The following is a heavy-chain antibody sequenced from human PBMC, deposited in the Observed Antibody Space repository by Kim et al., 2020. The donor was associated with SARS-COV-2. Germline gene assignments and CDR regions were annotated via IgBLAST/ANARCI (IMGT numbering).Heavy chain of an antibody. D-gene: IGHD1-26*01. Sequence: ADSVKGRLTISRDNSKNTLYLQMNSLRAEDTAVYYCARDQVGATKDAFDIWGQGTMVTVSS. J-gene: IGHJ3*02. CDR3: ARDQVGATKDAFDI. V-gene: IGHV3-66*01.